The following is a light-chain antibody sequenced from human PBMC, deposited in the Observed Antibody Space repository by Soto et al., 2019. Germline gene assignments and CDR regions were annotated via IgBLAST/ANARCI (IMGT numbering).Light chain of an antibody. CDR3: AAWGASLSGYV. J-gene: IGLJ1*01. CDR1: SSNIGSNF. V-gene: IGLV1-47*01. CDR2: RNN. Sequence: QSVLTQPPSASGTPGQRVTISCSGSSSNIGSNFVYWYQQLPGTAPKLLIYRNNQRPSGVPDRFSGSKSDTSASLAISGLRSEDEADYYCAAWGASLSGYVFGTGTKLTVL.